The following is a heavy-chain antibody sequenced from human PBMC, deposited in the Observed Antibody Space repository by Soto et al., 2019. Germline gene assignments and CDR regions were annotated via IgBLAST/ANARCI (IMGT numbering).Heavy chain of an antibody. D-gene: IGHD6-6*01. V-gene: IGHV1-18*01. CDR1: GYIFRNYG. CDR2: ISAYNGNT. Sequence: QVKLVQSGAELKKPGASVKVSCKASGYIFRNYGINWVRQAPGQGLEWMGWISAYNGNTNYAQKFQRSVAMATDTPASTAYMESRSLNSEDTGVYYCARDVRQFVHNSDNFDVWGQGKTVTVSS. J-gene: IGHJ3*01. CDR3: ARDVRQFVHNSDNFDV.